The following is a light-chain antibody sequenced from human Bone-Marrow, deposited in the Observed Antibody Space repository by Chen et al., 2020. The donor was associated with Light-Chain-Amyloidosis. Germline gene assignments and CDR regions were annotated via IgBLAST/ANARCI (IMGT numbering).Light chain of an antibody. CDR1: PTISSNY. Sequence: EIVLTQSPGTPSLSPGEVANLSCRASPTISSNYLTWYQQKFGQAPRLLLYGSSSRATGIPARFTGSGSVTDFTLTINRLEPEDFAMYYCQQYGTSPLTFGGGTKVEIK. CDR3: QQYGTSPLT. V-gene: IGKV3-20*01. J-gene: IGKJ4*01. CDR2: GSS.